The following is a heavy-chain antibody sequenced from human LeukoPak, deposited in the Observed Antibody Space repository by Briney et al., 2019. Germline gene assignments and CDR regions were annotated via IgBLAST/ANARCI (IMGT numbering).Heavy chain of an antibody. CDR3: ASSRQPESSGYSLFGMDV. V-gene: IGHV3-23*01. J-gene: IGHJ6*02. D-gene: IGHD3-22*01. Sequence: PGGSLRLSCAASGFTFSSYAMSWVRQAPGKGLEWVSAISGSGGSTYYADSVKGRFIISRDNSKNTLYLQMNSLRAEDTAVYYCASSRQPESSGYSLFGMDVWGQGTTVTVSS. CDR1: GFTFSSYA. CDR2: ISGSGGST.